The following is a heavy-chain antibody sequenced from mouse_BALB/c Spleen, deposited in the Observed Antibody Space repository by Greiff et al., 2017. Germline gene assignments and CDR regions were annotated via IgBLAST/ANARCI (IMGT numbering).Heavy chain of an antibody. J-gene: IGHJ3*01. CDR2: ISSVSSTI. CDR1: GFTFSSFG. D-gene: IGHD2-4*01. CDR3: ARGAITGAWFAY. Sequence: EVKLVESGGGLVQPGGSRKLSCAASGFTFSSFGMHWVRQAPEKGLEWVAYISSVSSTIYYADTVKGRFTISRDNPKNTLCLQMTSLRSEDTAMYYCARGAITGAWFAYWGQGTLVTVSA. V-gene: IGHV5-17*02.